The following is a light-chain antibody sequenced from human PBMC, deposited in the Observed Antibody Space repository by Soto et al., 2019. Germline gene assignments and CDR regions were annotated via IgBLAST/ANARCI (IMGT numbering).Light chain of an antibody. CDR3: SSYAGRNNYV. Sequence: QSALTQPPSASGSPGQSVTISCTGISSDVGDYNYVSWYQQHPGKAPKLMIYEVNKRPSGVPDRFSGSKSGNTASLTVPGLQAEDEADYYCSSYAGRNNYVFGTGTKVTVL. V-gene: IGLV2-8*01. J-gene: IGLJ1*01. CDR1: SSDVGDYNY. CDR2: EVN.